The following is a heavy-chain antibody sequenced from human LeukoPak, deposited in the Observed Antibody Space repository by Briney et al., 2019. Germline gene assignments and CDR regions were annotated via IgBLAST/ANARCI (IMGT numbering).Heavy chain of an antibody. D-gene: IGHD7-27*01. V-gene: IGHV3-48*03. CDR3: ARATNWGYAFDI. Sequence: GGSLRLSCAASGFTFSSYEMNWVRRAPGKGPEWVSYISNSGGTICYADSVKGRFTISRDNARDSLYLQMNSLRAEDTAVYYCARATNWGYAFDIWGQGTVVTVSS. J-gene: IGHJ3*02. CDR1: GFTFSSYE. CDR2: ISNSGGTI.